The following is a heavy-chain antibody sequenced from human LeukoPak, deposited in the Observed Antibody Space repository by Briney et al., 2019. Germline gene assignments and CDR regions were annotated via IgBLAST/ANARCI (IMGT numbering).Heavy chain of an antibody. D-gene: IGHD3-16*01. CDR2: IYYSGST. CDR3: ARGQERGAMRGYYYYYMDV. V-gene: IGHV4-59*01. J-gene: IGHJ6*03. Sequence: SETLSLTCTVSGGSISSYYWSWIRQPPGKGLEWIGYIYYSGSTNYNPSLKSRVTISVDTSKNQFSLKLSSVTAADTAVYYCARGQERGAMRGYYYYYMDVWGKGTTVTISS. CDR1: GGSISSYY.